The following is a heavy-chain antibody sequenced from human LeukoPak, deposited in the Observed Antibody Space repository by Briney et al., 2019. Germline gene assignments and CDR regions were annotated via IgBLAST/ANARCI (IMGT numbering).Heavy chain of an antibody. CDR3: ARDGATIFGVGNDAFDI. CDR1: GGSISSYY. V-gene: IGHV4-39*02. J-gene: IGHJ3*02. CDR2: IYYSGST. D-gene: IGHD3-3*01. Sequence: SETLSLTCTVSGGSISSYYWGWIRQPPGKGLEWIGSIYYSGSTYYNPSLKSRVTISVDTSKNQFSLKLSSVTAADTAVYYCARDGATIFGVGNDAFDIWGQGTMVTVSS.